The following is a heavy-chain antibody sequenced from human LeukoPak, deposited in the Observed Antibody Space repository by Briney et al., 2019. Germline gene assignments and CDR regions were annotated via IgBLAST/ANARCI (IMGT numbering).Heavy chain of an antibody. CDR1: GGTFSSYA. V-gene: IGHV1-69*13. J-gene: IGHJ4*02. CDR2: IIPIFGTA. CDR3: ARGPNYYDSSGYSPFDY. D-gene: IGHD3-22*01. Sequence: SVKVSCKASGGTFSSYAICWVRQAPGQGLEWMGGIIPIFGTANYAQKFQGRVTITADESTSTAYMELSSLRSEDTAVYYCARGPNYYDSSGYSPFDYWGQGTLVTVSS.